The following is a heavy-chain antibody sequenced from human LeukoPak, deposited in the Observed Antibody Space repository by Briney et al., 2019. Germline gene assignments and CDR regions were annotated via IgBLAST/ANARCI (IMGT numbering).Heavy chain of an antibody. CDR3: AKTFPTVTTIN. V-gene: IGHV3-33*06. D-gene: IGHD4-17*01. Sequence: GGSLRLSCAASGFTFSSYGMHWVRQAPGKGLEWVAVIWYDGSNKYYADSVKGRFTISRDNSKNTLYLQMNSLRAEDTAVYYCAKTFPTVTTINWGQGTLVTVSS. CDR1: GFTFSSYG. CDR2: IWYDGSNK. J-gene: IGHJ4*02.